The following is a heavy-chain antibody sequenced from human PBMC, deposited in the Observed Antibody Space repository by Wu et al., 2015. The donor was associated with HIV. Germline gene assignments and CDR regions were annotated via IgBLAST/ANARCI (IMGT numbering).Heavy chain of an antibody. D-gene: IGHD6-19*01. CDR2: INHRTGDT. CDR3: AREWAVAGPLMSADEEYWYFDL. V-gene: IGHV1-2*02. Sequence: QEQLVQSGADVRKPGASVKVSCKASGYTFTGHYIHWVRQAPGQGLEWMGCINHRTGDTNYARKFQGRVTMTRDTSISTAYMDLSRLKSDDTAMYYCAREWAVAGPLMSADEEYWYFDLWGRGTLATVSS. CDR1: GYTFTGHY. J-gene: IGHJ2*01.